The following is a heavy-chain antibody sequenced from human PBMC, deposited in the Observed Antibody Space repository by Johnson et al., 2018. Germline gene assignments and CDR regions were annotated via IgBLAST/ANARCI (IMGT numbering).Heavy chain of an antibody. CDR3: ARDRLALGCLDY. V-gene: IGHV3-30-3*01. J-gene: IGHJ4*02. D-gene: IGHD3-10*01. CDR2: ISFDGINK. Sequence: QVQLLQSGGGVVQPERSLRLSCATSGFTFVNYAIHWVRQAPGKGLEWVAVISFDGINKYYADSVEGRFTISRDNYKNTVYMEMNSLRAEETAVYYCARDRLALGCLDYWGQGTLVTVSS. CDR1: GFTFVNYA.